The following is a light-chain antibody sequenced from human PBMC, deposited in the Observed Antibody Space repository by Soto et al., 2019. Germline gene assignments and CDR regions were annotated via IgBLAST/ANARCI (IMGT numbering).Light chain of an antibody. CDR2: GAS. Sequence: DSVLTQSPGTLSLSPGERATLSCRASQTVSSNYLAWYQQRPGQAPRLLIYGASTRATGIPDRFSGSGSGTEFTLTISRLEPEDFAVYYCQQYGGSPTWTFGQGTKVEIK. CDR1: QTVSSNY. J-gene: IGKJ1*01. CDR3: QQYGGSPTWT. V-gene: IGKV3-20*01.